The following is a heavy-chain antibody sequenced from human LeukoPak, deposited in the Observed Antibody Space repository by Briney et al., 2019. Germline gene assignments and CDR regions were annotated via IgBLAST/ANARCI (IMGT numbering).Heavy chain of an antibody. CDR3: AKGTGDTTWVLDY. CDR2: LSGSGGST. J-gene: IGHJ4*02. D-gene: IGHD1-14*01. V-gene: IGHV3-23*01. CDR1: GFTFSSYG. Sequence: GGSLRLSCAASGFTFSSYGMSWVRQAPGKGLEWVSGLSGSGGSTYYADSVKGRFTISRDNSKNTLYLQMNSLRAEDTAVYYCAKGTGDTTWVLDYWGQGALVAVSS.